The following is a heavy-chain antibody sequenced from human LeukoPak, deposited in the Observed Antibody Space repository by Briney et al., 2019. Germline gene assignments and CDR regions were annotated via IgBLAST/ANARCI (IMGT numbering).Heavy chain of an antibody. V-gene: IGHV4-31*03. D-gene: IGHD5-18*01. J-gene: IGHJ4*02. CDR1: GGSISSGGYY. CDR2: IYYTGRT. Sequence: SETLSLTRTVSGGSISSGGYYWNWIRQHPTEGLEWIGHIYYTGRTTYNPSVKSRVTISADTSKNQFSLKLNSVTAADTAVYFCASAPLGNSFGYMAYWGQGALVTVSS. CDR3: ASAPLGNSFGYMAY.